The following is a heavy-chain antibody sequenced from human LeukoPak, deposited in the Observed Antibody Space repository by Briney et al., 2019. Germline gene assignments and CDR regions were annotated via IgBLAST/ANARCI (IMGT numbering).Heavy chain of an antibody. V-gene: IGHV3-30*18. J-gene: IGHJ4*02. CDR3: AKDHGYSYGYVDY. CDR2: ISYDGSNK. CDR1: GFTFSSYG. D-gene: IGHD5-18*01. Sequence: GRSLRLSCAASGFTFSSYGMHWVRQAPGKGLEWVAVISYDGSNKYYADSVKGRFTISRDNSKNTLYLQMNSLRAEDTAVYYCAKDHGYSYGYVDYWGQGTLVTVSS.